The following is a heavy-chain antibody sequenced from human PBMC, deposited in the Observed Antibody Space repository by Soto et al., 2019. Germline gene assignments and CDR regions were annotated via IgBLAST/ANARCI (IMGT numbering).Heavy chain of an antibody. CDR2: FSPDGSKI. CDR3: AREVKPEILFDY. CDR1: GFILSNYD. V-gene: IGHV3-30*04. D-gene: IGHD2-8*02. J-gene: IGHJ4*02. Sequence: QVQLVESGGGVVQPGTSLRLSCAASGFILSNYDMHWVRQAPGKGLEWLAVFSPDGSKIFYADSVKGRFTISRDLSKNTLYLQMNNLRHEDTAVYFCAREVKPEILFDYWGQGTLVTVSS.